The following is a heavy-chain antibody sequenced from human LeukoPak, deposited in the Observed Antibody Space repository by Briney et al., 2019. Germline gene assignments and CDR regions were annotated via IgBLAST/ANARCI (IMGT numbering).Heavy chain of an antibody. D-gene: IGHD3-10*01. CDR3: AKDGGSGNYYNPDY. V-gene: IGHV3-33*06. Sequence: PGGSLRLSCAASGFTFSSYGMHWVRQAPGGGLEWVAVIWYDGSNEHYADSVKGRFTISRDNSKNTLYLQMNSLRAEDTAVYYCAKDGGSGNYYNPDYWGQGTLVTVSS. CDR2: IWYDGSNE. J-gene: IGHJ4*02. CDR1: GFTFSSYG.